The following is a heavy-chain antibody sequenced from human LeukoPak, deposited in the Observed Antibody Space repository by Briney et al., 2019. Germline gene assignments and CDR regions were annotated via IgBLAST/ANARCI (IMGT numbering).Heavy chain of an antibody. CDR1: GYTFTSYD. J-gene: IGHJ6*03. V-gene: IGHV1-8*03. D-gene: IGHD4-23*01. CDR3: ARAPYGGKVVGYYYMDV. Sequence: ASVKVSCKASGYTFTSYDINWVRQATGQGLEWMGWMNPNSGNTGYAQKFQGGVTITRNTSISTAYMELSSLRSEDTAVYYCARAPYGGKVVGYYYMDVWGKGTTVTVSS. CDR2: MNPNSGNT.